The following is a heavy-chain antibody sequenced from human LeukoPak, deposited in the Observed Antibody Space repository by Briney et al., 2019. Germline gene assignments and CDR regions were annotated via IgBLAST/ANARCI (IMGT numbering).Heavy chain of an antibody. CDR3: AKDSRITIFGVVFRDAFDI. Sequence: GGSLRLSCAASGFTFSSHAMSWVRQAPGMGLEWVSAISGSGGSTYYADSVKGRFTISRDNSKNTLYLQMNSLRAEDTAVYYCAKDSRITIFGVVFRDAFDIWGQGTMVTVSS. CDR2: ISGSGGST. D-gene: IGHD3-3*01. CDR1: GFTFSSHA. V-gene: IGHV3-23*01. J-gene: IGHJ3*02.